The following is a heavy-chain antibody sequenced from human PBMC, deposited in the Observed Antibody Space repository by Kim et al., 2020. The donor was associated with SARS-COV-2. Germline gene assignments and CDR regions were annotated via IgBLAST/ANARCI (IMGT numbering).Heavy chain of an antibody. CDR3: ARGGLQYYYDSSGYYYAIDY. J-gene: IGHJ4*02. Sequence: SVKVSCKASGGTFSSYAISWVRQAPGQGLEWMGGIIPIFGTANYAQKFQGRVTITADESTSTAYMELRSLRSEDTAVYYCARGGLQYYYDSSGYYYAIDYWGQGTLVTVSS. D-gene: IGHD3-22*01. V-gene: IGHV1-69*13. CDR1: GGTFSSYA. CDR2: IIPIFGTA.